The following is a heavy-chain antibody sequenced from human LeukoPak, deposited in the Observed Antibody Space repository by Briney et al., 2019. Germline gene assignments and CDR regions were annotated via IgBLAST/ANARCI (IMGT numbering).Heavy chain of an antibody. D-gene: IGHD2-8*01. Sequence: SETLSLTCTVSGGSVSGYYWSWIRQPPGRGLEWIGFIYDTGSTNYNPSLKSRVTMSVDTSNNQFSLKLSSVTAADTAVYYCARRYCTDGVCYLVSWGQGTLVTVSS. CDR3: ARRYCTDGVCYLVS. V-gene: IGHV4-59*02. CDR2: IYDTGST. J-gene: IGHJ5*02. CDR1: GGSVSGYY.